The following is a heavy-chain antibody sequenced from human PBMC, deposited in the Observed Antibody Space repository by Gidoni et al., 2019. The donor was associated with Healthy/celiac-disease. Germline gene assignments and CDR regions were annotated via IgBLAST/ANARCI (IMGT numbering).Heavy chain of an antibody. CDR2: IKSKTDGGTT. CDR1: GFTFSNAW. V-gene: IGHV3-15*01. CDR3: TTGPRTIFGVVNYFDY. J-gene: IGHJ4*02. Sequence: EVQLVESGGGLVKPGGSLRLSCAASGFTFSNAWMSWVRQAPGKGLEWVWRIKSKTDGGTTDYAAPVKGRFTISRDDSKNTLYLQMNSLKAEDTAVYYCTTGPRTIFGVVNYFDYWGQGTLVTVSS. D-gene: IGHD3-3*01.